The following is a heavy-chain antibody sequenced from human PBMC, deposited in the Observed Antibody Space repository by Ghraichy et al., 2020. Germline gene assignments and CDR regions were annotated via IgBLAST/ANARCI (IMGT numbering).Heavy chain of an antibody. Sequence: ASVKVSCKASGYTFTSYYMHWVRQAPGQGLEWMGIINPSGGSTSYAQKFQGRVTMTRDTSTSTVYMELSSLRSEDTAVYYCASYHAWIKEGSYGMDVWGQGTTVTVSS. J-gene: IGHJ6*02. V-gene: IGHV1-46*03. CDR1: GYTFTSYY. D-gene: IGHD5-12*01. CDR2: INPSGGST. CDR3: ASYHAWIKEGSYGMDV.